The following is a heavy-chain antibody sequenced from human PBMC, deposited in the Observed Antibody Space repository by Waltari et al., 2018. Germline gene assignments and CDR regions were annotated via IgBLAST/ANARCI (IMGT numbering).Heavy chain of an antibody. Sequence: EVQLVDSGGGLVQPGGSLRLSCAASGFTFSSYSMNWVRQAPGKGLEWVSYISSSSSNIYYADSVKGRFTISRDNAKNSLYLQMNSLRAEDMAVYYCTSGSYFSGYWGQGTLVTVSS. V-gene: IGHV3-48*01. CDR2: ISSSSSNI. CDR3: TSGSYFSGY. J-gene: IGHJ4*02. D-gene: IGHD1-26*01. CDR1: GFTFSSYS.